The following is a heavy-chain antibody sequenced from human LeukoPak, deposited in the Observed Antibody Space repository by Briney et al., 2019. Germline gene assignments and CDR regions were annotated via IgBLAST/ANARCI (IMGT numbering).Heavy chain of an antibody. Sequence: PGGSLRLSCVASGLTFGKYWMSWVRQAPGKGLEWVANIKLDGSEKNYVGSVKGRFTISRDNTKNSLYLQMNSLRVEDTAVFYCARDQYDTWSRRGNFDSWGQGTLVIVSS. CDR2: IKLDGSEK. V-gene: IGHV3-7*03. CDR3: ARDQYDTWSRRGNFDS. D-gene: IGHD3-3*01. J-gene: IGHJ4*02. CDR1: GLTFGKYW.